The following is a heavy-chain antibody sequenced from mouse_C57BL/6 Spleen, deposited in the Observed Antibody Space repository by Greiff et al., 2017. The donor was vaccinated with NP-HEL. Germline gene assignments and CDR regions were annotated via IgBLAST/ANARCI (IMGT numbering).Heavy chain of an antibody. CDR2: IRNKANNHAT. CDR3: TRPGSKKPDWYFDV. D-gene: IGHD2-5*01. CDR1: GFTFSDAW. Sequence: EVQLQESGGGLVQPGGSMKLSCAASGFTFSDAWMDWVRQSPEKGLEWVAEIRNKANNHATYYAESVKGRFTISRDDSKSSVYLQMNSLRAEDTGIYYCTRPGSKKPDWYFDVWGTGTTVTVSS. V-gene: IGHV6-6*01. J-gene: IGHJ1*03.